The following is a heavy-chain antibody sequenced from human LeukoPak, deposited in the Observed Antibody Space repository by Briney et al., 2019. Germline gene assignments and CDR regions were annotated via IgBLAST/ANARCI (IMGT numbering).Heavy chain of an antibody. Sequence: GGSLTLSCAASGFTFSDYYMSWIRQAPGKGLEWVSYISSSGSAIYYADSVKGRFTISRDNAKNSLYLQMNSLRVEDTAVYYCARVSLAGTGPFDIWGQGTMVTVSS. CDR2: ISSSGSAI. CDR1: GFTFSDYY. CDR3: ARVSLAGTGPFDI. J-gene: IGHJ3*02. D-gene: IGHD6-19*01. V-gene: IGHV3-11*04.